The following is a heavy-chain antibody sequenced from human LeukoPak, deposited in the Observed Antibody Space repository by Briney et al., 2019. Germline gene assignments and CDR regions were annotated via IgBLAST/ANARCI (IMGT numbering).Heavy chain of an antibody. V-gene: IGHV3-7*04. CDR1: GFMFNAYW. CDR2: IRQDGGEI. Sequence: PGGSLRLSCTGSGFMFNAYWMTWVRKAPGMGLEWVGNIRQDGGEIFYVDSVRGRFTISRDNAKNSLYLHLNSLRAEDTAVYYCAKEVGQQLVEDYYYYGMDVWGQGTTVTVSS. D-gene: IGHD6-13*01. CDR3: AKEVGQQLVEDYYYYGMDV. J-gene: IGHJ6*02.